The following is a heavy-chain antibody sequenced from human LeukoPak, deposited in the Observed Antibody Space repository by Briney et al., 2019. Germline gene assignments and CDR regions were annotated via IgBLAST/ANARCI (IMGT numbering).Heavy chain of an antibody. J-gene: IGHJ5*02. CDR1: GYSFTSYW. Sequence: GESLKISCKGSGYSFTSYWIGWVRQMPGKGLEWMGIIYPGDSDTRYSPSFQGRVTISADKSISTAYLQWSSLKASDTAMYYCARHARYSSGYAPFDPWGQGTLVTVSS. CDR3: ARHARYSSGYAPFDP. D-gene: IGHD6-19*01. V-gene: IGHV5-51*01. CDR2: IYPGDSDT.